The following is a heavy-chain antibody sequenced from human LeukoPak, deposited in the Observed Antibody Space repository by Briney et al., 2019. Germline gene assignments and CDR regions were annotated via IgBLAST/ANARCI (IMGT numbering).Heavy chain of an antibody. J-gene: IGHJ5*02. Sequence: GGSLRLSCAASGFTFSAYTMNWVRQAPGKGLEWVSYMSSRGSIIFYADSVKGRFTISRDNAKNSLYLQMDSLRVEDTAVYYCARGAAGGMYNWFDPWGQGTLVTVSS. V-gene: IGHV3-48*04. CDR1: GFTFSAYT. CDR3: ARGAAGGMYNWFDP. D-gene: IGHD6-13*01. CDR2: MSSRGSII.